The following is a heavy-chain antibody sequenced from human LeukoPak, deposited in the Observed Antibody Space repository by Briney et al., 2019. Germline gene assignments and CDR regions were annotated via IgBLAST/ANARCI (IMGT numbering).Heavy chain of an antibody. J-gene: IGHJ4*02. CDR2: IGGSGGRT. D-gene: IGHD3-22*01. CDR1: GITLSNYG. V-gene: IGHV3-23*01. CDR3: AKRGVVIRVILVGFHKEAYYFDS. Sequence: PGGSLRFSCAVSGITLSNYGMSWVRQAPGKGLEWVAGIGGSGGRTNYADSVKGRFTISRDNPKNTLYLQMNSLRAEDTAVYFCAKRGVVIRVILVGFHKEAYYFDSWGQGALVIVSS.